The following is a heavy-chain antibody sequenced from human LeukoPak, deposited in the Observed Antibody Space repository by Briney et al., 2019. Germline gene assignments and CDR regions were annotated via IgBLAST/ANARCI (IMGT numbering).Heavy chain of an antibody. V-gene: IGHV5-51*01. CDR2: IYPGDLRV. Sequence: GESLKISCQGFGYSFTSYWIGWVRQMPGKGMEWMGVIYPGDLRVRYNPSFQGQVTISVDKSINTAYLQWVSLRASDSAIYYCACRDLTSTWSFPWGQGTLVTVSS. D-gene: IGHD6-13*01. J-gene: IGHJ5*02. CDR1: GYSFTSYW. CDR3: ACRDLTSTWSFP.